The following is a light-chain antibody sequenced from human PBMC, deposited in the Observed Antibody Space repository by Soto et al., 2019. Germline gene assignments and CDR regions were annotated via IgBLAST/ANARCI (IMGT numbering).Light chain of an antibody. V-gene: IGKV2-24*01. Sequence: MVLTQTPLSSAVTLGQPASFSCGSSESLVHSDGKTYLGWLHLRPGQPPRLLIYQISRRPPGVPDRFSGSGAGTDFTLKISRVEPEDVGIFYCMQASQLRTFGQGTKVDIK. J-gene: IGKJ1*01. CDR1: ESLVHSDGKTY. CDR2: QIS. CDR3: MQASQLRT.